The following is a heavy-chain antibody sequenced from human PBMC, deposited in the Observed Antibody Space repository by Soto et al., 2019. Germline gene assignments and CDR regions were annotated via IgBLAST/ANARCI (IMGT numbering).Heavy chain of an antibody. D-gene: IGHD3-9*01. CDR3: ARDHYVYDILTGYGYYYGMDV. Sequence: SETLSLTCTISGASTSRGDYYWSSIRQPPGKGLEWIGYIYYSGSTYYNPSLKSRVTISVDTSKNQFSLKLSSVTAADTAVYYCARDHYVYDILTGYGYYYGMDVWGQGTTVT. CDR2: IYYSGST. CDR1: GASTSRGDYY. J-gene: IGHJ6*02. V-gene: IGHV4-30-4*01.